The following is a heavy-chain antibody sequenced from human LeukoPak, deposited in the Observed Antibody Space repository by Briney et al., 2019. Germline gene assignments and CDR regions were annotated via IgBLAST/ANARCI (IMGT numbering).Heavy chain of an antibody. CDR1: VCTFSSYA. D-gene: IGHD6-13*01. CDR2: IIPIFGTA. Sequence: GASVKVSCKASVCTFSSYAISWVRQAPGQGLEWMGGIIPIFGTANYAQKFQGRVTITADESTSTAYMELSSLRSEDTAVYYCARDRVAAAAPHYFDYWGQGTLVTVSS. V-gene: IGHV1-69*13. CDR3: ARDRVAAAAPHYFDY. J-gene: IGHJ4*02.